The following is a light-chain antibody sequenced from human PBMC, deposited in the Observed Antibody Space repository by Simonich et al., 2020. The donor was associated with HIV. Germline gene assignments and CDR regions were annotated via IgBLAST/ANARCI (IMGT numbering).Light chain of an antibody. Sequence: DIQMTQSSSILSASVGDRVTITCRASQSINSWLAWYQQKPGKAPKLLIYKASSLESGVPSRFSGSGSGTEFTLTISSLQPDDFATYYCQQSFSTPRYTFGQGTKVEIK. V-gene: IGKV1-5*03. CDR3: QQSFSTPRYT. J-gene: IGKJ2*01. CDR2: KAS. CDR1: QSINSW.